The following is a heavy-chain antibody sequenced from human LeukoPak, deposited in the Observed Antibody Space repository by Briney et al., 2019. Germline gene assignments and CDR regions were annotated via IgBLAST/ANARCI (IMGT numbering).Heavy chain of an antibody. CDR1: GGSFSGYY. V-gene: IGHV4-34*01. CDR3: ARVRVRGVNDY. D-gene: IGHD3-10*01. J-gene: IGHJ4*02. Sequence: SETLSLTCAVYGGSFSGYYWSWIRQPPGKGLEWIGEINHSGSTNYNPSLKSRVTISVDTSKNQFSLKLSSVTAADTAVYYCARVRVRGVNDYWGQGTPVTVSS. CDR2: INHSGST.